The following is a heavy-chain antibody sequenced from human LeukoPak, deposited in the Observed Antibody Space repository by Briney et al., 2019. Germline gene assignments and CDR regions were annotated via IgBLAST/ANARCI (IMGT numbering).Heavy chain of an antibody. CDR3: ARVPDYYASPGAFDI. D-gene: IGHD3-22*01. Sequence: GGSLRLSCAASGFTFSDYYMSWIRQAPGKGLEWVSYISSSGSTIYYADSVKGRFTISRDNAKNSLYLQMNSLRAEDTAVYYCARVPDYYASPGAFDIWGQGTMVTVSS. J-gene: IGHJ3*02. CDR2: ISSSGSTI. CDR1: GFTFSDYY. V-gene: IGHV3-11*04.